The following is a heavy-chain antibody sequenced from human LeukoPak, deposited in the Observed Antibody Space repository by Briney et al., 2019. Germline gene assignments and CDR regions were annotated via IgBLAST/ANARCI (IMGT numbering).Heavy chain of an antibody. D-gene: IGHD3-10*01. CDR2: ISYVGSNK. V-gene: IGHV3-30*04. CDR3: ASRMVRGAGGFDY. J-gene: IGHJ4*02. Sequence: GRSLRLSCAASGFTFSSYAMHWVRQAPGKGLEWVAVISYVGSNKYYADSVKGRFTISRDNSKNTLYLQMSSLRAEDTAVYYCASRMVRGAGGFDYWGQGTLVTVSS. CDR1: GFTFSSYA.